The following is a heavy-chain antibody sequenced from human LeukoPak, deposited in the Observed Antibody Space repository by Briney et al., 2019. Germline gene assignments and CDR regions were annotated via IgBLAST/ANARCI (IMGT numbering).Heavy chain of an antibody. Sequence: PSETLSLTCAVYGGSFSGYYWSWIRQPPGKGLEWIGEINHSGSTNYNPSLKSRVTISVDTSKNQFSLKLSSVTAADTAVYYCAKSSSPDVWGQGTTVTVSS. CDR2: INHSGST. CDR3: AKSSSPDV. J-gene: IGHJ6*02. D-gene: IGHD6-6*01. CDR1: GGSFSGYY. V-gene: IGHV4-34*01.